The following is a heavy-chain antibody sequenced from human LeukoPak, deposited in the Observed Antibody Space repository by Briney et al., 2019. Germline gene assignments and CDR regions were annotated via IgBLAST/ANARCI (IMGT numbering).Heavy chain of an antibody. Sequence: PSETLSLTCTVSGGSISSDDYYWSWIRQPPGKGLEWIGYIYYSGSTYYNPSLKSRVTISVDTSKNQFSLKLSSVTAADTAVYYCARVYEQIKGSCTNGVCPHFDYWGQGTLVTVSS. CDR1: GGSISSDDYY. CDR2: IYYSGST. J-gene: IGHJ4*02. V-gene: IGHV4-30-4*01. CDR3: ARVYEQIKGSCTNGVCPHFDY. D-gene: IGHD2-8*01.